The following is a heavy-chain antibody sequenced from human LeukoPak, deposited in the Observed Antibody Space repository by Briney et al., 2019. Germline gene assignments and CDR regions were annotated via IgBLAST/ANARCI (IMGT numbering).Heavy chain of an antibody. D-gene: IGHD4-11*01. V-gene: IGHV4-30-2*01. Sequence: SETLSLTCTVSGGSISSGGYYWSWIRQPPGKGLEWIGYIYHSGSTYYNPSLKSRVTISVDRSKSQFSLKLSSVTAADTAVYYCARVSVSIDPWGQGTLVTVSS. CDR1: GGSISSGGYY. CDR2: IYHSGST. J-gene: IGHJ5*02. CDR3: ARVSVSIDP.